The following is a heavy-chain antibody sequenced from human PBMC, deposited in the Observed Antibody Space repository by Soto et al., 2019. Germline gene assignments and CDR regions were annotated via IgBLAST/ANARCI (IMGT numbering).Heavy chain of an antibody. CDR3: AKDQGVMSAFGGTEGFDI. CDR1: GFTFSTYA. D-gene: IGHD3-16*01. V-gene: IGHV3-23*01. J-gene: IGHJ3*02. Sequence: EVQLLESGGGLVQPGGSLRLSCAVSGFTFSTYAMSWVRQTPGKGLEWVSAISGSGARTYYADSVKGRFTISRDNSENTLSLQRSSTRAEDTAVYYCAKDQGVMSAFGGTEGFDIWGQGTKVSVSS. CDR2: ISGSGART.